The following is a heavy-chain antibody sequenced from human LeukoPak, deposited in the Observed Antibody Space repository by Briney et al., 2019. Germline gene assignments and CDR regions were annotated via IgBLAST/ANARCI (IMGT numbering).Heavy chain of an antibody. CDR1: GFILSRYS. Sequence: GGSLRLSCEASGFILSRYSMNWVRQAPGKGLEWVSSVSTSSSYIYYADSVKGRFTISRDNAKKSLYLLMNSLRAEDTAVYYCARAGSIRFDYWGQGTLVTVSS. CDR3: ARAGSIRFDY. J-gene: IGHJ4*02. V-gene: IGHV3-21*04. D-gene: IGHD1-26*01. CDR2: VSTSSSYI.